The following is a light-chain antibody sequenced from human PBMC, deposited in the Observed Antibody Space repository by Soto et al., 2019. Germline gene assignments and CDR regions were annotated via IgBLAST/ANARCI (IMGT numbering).Light chain of an antibody. CDR1: QSVSSY. CDR3: QQRSNWPT. CDR2: DAS. V-gene: IGKV3-11*01. Sequence: EIVLTQFPATLSLSPGERATLSCRASQSVSSYLAWYQQKPGQAPRVLIYDASNRATGIPVRFSGSGSGTDFTLTISSLEPEDFAVYYCQQRSNWPTCGQGTKVDFK. J-gene: IGKJ1*01.